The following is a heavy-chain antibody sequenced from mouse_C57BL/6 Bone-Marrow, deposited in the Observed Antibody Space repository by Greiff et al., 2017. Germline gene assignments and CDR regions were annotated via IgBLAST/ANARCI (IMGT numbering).Heavy chain of an antibody. Sequence: VQLQQPGAELVRPGSSVKLSCKASGYTFTSYWMHWVKQRPIQGLEWIGNIDPSDSETHYNQKFKDKATLTVDKSSSTAYMQLSSLTSEDSAVYCCAGSSYGVGYFDVWGTGTTVTVSS. J-gene: IGHJ1*03. V-gene: IGHV1-52*01. CDR1: GYTFTSYW. D-gene: IGHD1-1*01. CDR2: IDPSDSET. CDR3: AGSSYGVGYFDV.